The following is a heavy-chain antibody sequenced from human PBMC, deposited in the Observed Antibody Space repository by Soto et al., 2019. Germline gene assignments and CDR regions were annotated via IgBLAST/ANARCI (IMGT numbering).Heavy chain of an antibody. D-gene: IGHD2-8*01. J-gene: IGHJ4*02. V-gene: IGHV3-23*01. CDR1: GFTFSSYA. CDR2: ISGSGGST. Sequence: GGSLRLSCAASGFTFSSYAMSWVRQAPGKGLEWVSAISGSGGSTYYADSVKGRFTISRDNSKNTLYLQMNSLRAEDTAVYYCAKDKNSEADCTNGVCPHLDAPFDYWGQGTLVTVSS. CDR3: AKDKNSEADCTNGVCPHLDAPFDY.